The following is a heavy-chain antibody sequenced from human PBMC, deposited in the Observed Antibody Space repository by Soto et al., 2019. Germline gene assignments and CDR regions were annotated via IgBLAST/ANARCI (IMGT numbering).Heavy chain of an antibody. D-gene: IGHD4-17*01. Sequence: ESGGGVVQPGRSLRLSCAASGFTFKIYALHWVRQAPGKGLEWVAVISFDGDKQYYADSVKGRFTISRDNFKNTLYLQMNNLRVEDAALYFCAREDDYGYRYLNYGLDVWGQGTTVTVSS. J-gene: IGHJ6*02. V-gene: IGHV3-30-3*01. CDR2: ISFDGDKQ. CDR1: GFTFKIYA. CDR3: AREDDYGYRYLNYGLDV.